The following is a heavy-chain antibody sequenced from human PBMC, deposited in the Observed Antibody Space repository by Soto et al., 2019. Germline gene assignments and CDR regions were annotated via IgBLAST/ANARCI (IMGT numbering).Heavy chain of an antibody. CDR2: IFPGDSDI. J-gene: IGHJ6*02. D-gene: IGHD1-1*01. Sequence: GESLKSSCKGSGYSFTNYWIGWVRQMPGKGLEWMGVIFPGDSDIRYSPSFQGQVTISADKSISTAYLQWNSLKASDTAMYYCARHGQPTKYYYYQYGLDVWGQGTTVTVSS. V-gene: IGHV5-51*01. CDR1: GYSFTNYW. CDR3: ARHGQPTKYYYYQYGLDV.